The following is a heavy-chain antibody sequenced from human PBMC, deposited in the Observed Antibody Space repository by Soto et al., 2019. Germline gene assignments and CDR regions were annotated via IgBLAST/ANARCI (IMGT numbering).Heavy chain of an antibody. J-gene: IGHJ4*02. CDR2: IEHNGNN. CDR1: GGTFSGYF. Sequence: SETLSLTCAVYGGTFSGYFWSWVRQPPGQGLEWIGEIEHNGNNNINPSLKSRVTLSVDTSKNQISLTLTSVTAADTAVYYCARDFRYFPYWGQGTQVTGLL. V-gene: IGHV4-34*01. CDR3: ARDFRYFPY. D-gene: IGHD2-21*01.